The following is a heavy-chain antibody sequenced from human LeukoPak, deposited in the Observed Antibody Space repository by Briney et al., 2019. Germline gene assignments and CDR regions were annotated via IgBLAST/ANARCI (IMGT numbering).Heavy chain of an antibody. CDR2: INTDGSST. Sequence: GGSLRLSCAASGFAFSSYWMHWVRQAPGKGLVWVSRINTDGSSTSYADSVKGRFTISRDNAKNTLYLQMNSLRAEDTAVYYCARDRRWELLDYYYMDVWGKGTTVTVSS. CDR3: ARDRRWELLDYYYMDV. D-gene: IGHD1-26*01. J-gene: IGHJ6*03. V-gene: IGHV3-74*01. CDR1: GFAFSSYW.